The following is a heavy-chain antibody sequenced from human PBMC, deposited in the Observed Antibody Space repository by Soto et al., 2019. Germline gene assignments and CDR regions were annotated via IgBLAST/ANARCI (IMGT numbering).Heavy chain of an antibody. J-gene: IGHJ3*02. Sequence: QVQLVQSGAEVKKPGASVKVSCKASGYTFTSYGISWVRHAPGQGLEWMGWISAYNGNTNYAQKLQGRVTMSTDTSRSTAYVELRSLRSDDTAVYYCARHAGRWELVDAFDIWGQGTMVTVSS. CDR1: GYTFTSYG. D-gene: IGHD1-26*01. CDR2: ISAYNGNT. V-gene: IGHV1-18*01. CDR3: ARHAGRWELVDAFDI.